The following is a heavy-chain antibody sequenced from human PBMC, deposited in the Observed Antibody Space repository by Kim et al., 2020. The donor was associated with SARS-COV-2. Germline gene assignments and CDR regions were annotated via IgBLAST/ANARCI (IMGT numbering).Heavy chain of an antibody. D-gene: IGHD2-2*01. CDR3: ARESSRRADY. CDR2: ST. V-gene: IGHV3-23*01. Sequence: STFYADPVKDRFTISRDNSRNTLFLQLNSLRAEDTALYYCARESSRRADYWGQGTLVTVSS. J-gene: IGHJ4*02.